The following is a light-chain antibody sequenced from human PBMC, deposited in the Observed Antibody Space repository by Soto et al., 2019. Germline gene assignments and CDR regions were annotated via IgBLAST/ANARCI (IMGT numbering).Light chain of an antibody. CDR3: QHYVSSPWT. CDR2: DAS. Sequence: DIQVTQSPSSLSASVGDRVTITCQASQDVRKYLSWYQQKARRAPKLLIYDASNLETGVPSRFSGSGSGTDFTLTISRLEPEDFAMFYCQHYVSSPWTFGQGTKV. CDR1: QDVRKY. J-gene: IGKJ1*01. V-gene: IGKV1-33*01.